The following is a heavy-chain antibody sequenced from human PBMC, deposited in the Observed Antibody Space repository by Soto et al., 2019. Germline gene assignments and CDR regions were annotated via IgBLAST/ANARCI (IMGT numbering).Heavy chain of an antibody. Sequence: EVQLVESGGGLVQPGGSLRLSCAASGFTFSSYSMNWVRQAPGKGLEWVSYISSSSSTIYYADSVKGRFTISRDNAKNSLYLQMNSLRDEDTAVYYCARDRGGYGYGRHYYYGMDVWGQGTTVTVSS. CDR1: GFTFSSYS. CDR3: ARDRGGYGYGRHYYYGMDV. J-gene: IGHJ6*02. D-gene: IGHD5-12*01. CDR2: ISSSSSTI. V-gene: IGHV3-48*02.